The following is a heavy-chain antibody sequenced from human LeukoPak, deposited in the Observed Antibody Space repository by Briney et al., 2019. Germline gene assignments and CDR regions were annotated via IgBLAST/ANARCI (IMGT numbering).Heavy chain of an antibody. CDR2: IIHSGST. D-gene: IGHD3-10*01. Sequence: NPSETLSFTSAVYGGSFNDYFWGWLRQPPGKGLEGMGEIIHSGSTNYKPSLKSRVTVTVDTSRNQFSLKLTSVTAADTAVYYCSRVLPPVRARAFISMIRGATSGPYNWFDPWGQGTLVTVSS. J-gene: IGHJ5*02. CDR3: SRVLPPVRARAFISMIRGATSGPYNWFDP. V-gene: IGHV4-34*12. CDR1: GGSFNDYF.